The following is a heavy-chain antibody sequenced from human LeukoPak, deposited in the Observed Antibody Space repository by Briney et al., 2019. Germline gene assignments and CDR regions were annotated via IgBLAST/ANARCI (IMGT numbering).Heavy chain of an antibody. V-gene: IGHV3-30-3*01. CDR2: ISYDGSNK. CDR1: GFTFSSYA. D-gene: IGHD3-10*01. Sequence: PGGSLRHSCSASGFTFSSYAMHWVRQAPGKGLEWVAVISYDGSNKYYADSVKGRFTISRDNSKNTLYLQMNSLRAEDTAVYYCARERRWFGELGAFDIWGQGTMVTVSS. CDR3: ARERRWFGELGAFDI. J-gene: IGHJ3*02.